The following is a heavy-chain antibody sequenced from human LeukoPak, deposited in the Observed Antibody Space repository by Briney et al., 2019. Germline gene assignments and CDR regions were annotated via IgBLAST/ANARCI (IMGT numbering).Heavy chain of an antibody. CDR1: GGSISSYY. J-gene: IGHJ4*02. Sequence: PSETLSLTCTVSGGSISSYYWNWIRQPAGKRLEWIGRINRSGSTNYNPSLKSRVTMSIDTSKNQFSLKVSSVTAADTAVYYCARYRQEDKGQFDYWGQGTLVTVSS. V-gene: IGHV4-4*07. CDR3: ARYRQEDKGQFDY. D-gene: IGHD3-16*02. CDR2: INRSGST.